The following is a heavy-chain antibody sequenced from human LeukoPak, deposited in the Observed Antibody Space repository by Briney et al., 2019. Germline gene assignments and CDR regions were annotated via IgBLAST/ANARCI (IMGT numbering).Heavy chain of an antibody. CDR3: AKDVGNYDSSGYPDY. CDR1: GFTFSSYA. Sequence: GGSLRLSCAASGFTFSSYAMSWVRQAPGKGLEWVSAISGSGGRTYYADSVKGRFTISRDNSKNTLYLQMNSLRAEDTAVYYCAKDVGNYDSSGYPDYWGQGTLVTVSS. D-gene: IGHD3-22*01. J-gene: IGHJ4*02. CDR2: ISGSGGRT. V-gene: IGHV3-23*01.